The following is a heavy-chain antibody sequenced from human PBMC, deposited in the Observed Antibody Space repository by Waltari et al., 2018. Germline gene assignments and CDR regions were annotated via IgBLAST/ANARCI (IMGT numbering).Heavy chain of an antibody. CDR2: INQDGSGR. Sequence: EVQLVESGGGLVQPGGSLRLSCGASGFPCRSFWMSWGGQAPGKGLEWVANINQDGSGRYYMDSVKGRFTISRDNAKNSVYLQMNSLRAEDTAVYYCQRGDYWGQGTLVTVSS. CDR1: GFPCRSFW. J-gene: IGHJ4*02. CDR3: QRGDY. V-gene: IGHV3-7*04.